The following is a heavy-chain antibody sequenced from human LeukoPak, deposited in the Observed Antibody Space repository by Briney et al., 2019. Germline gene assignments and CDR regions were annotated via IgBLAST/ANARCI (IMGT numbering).Heavy chain of an antibody. J-gene: IGHJ4*02. D-gene: IGHD2-21*02. Sequence: PGGSLRLSCTASGFTFGDYAMSWFRQAPGKGLEWVGFIRSKAYGGTTEYAASVKGRFTISRDDSKSIAYLQMNSLKTEDTAVYYCTRALGAVVTARFDYWGQGTLVTVSS. CDR1: GFTFGDYA. CDR2: IRSKAYGGTT. V-gene: IGHV3-49*03. CDR3: TRALGAVVTARFDY.